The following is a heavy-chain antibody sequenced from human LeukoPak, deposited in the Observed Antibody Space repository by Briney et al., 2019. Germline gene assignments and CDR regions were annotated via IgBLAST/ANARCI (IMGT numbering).Heavy chain of an antibody. J-gene: IGHJ4*02. V-gene: IGHV1-69-2*01. CDR1: GYTFKDYY. CDR2: VDPEDGKT. CDR3: ATDVANGVDF. Sequence: GASVKVSCKASGYTFKDYYLHWIPQAPGKGLEWMGRVDPEDGKTKYAEKFQGRVSITADTSTDTSYMELSSLRSDDTAVYFCATDVANGVDFWGQGTLVTVSS. D-gene: IGHD2-8*01.